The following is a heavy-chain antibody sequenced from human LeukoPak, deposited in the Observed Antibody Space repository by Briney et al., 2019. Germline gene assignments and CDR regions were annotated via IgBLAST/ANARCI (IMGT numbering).Heavy chain of an antibody. Sequence: SETLSLTCTVSGGSISSYYWSWIRQPPGKGLEWIGYIYYSGSTNYNPSLKSRVTISVDTSKNQFSRKLSSVTAADTAVYYCASSNLGSLGQFDPWGQGTLVTVSS. CDR3: ASSNLGSLGQFDP. D-gene: IGHD3-10*01. CDR2: IYYSGST. CDR1: GGSISSYY. V-gene: IGHV4-59*01. J-gene: IGHJ5*02.